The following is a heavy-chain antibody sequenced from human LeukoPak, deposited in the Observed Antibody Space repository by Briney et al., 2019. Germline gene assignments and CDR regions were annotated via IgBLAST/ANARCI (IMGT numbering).Heavy chain of an antibody. Sequence: KTSETLSLTCTVSGGSISSGSYYWNWIRQPAGKGLEWIGRIYTSGSTNYNPSLKSRVTISVDTSKNQFSLKLSSVTAADTAVYYCARAPPGALMVYAHWGQGTLVTVSS. V-gene: IGHV4-61*02. CDR1: GGSISSGSYY. J-gene: IGHJ4*02. CDR3: ARAPPGALMVYAH. D-gene: IGHD2-8*01. CDR2: IYTSGST.